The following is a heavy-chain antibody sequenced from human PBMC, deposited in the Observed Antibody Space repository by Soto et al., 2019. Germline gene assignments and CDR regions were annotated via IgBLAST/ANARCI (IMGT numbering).Heavy chain of an antibody. CDR2: IKEDGSEE. V-gene: IGHV3-7*01. J-gene: IGHJ4*02. CDR1: VFTFSSSW. D-gene: IGHD1-1*01. CDR3: ARDRGYSCFDY. Sequence: PWWSLRLSCSASVFTFSSSWMNWFRQAPGKGLEWVAGIKEDGSEEFYVDFVKGRFTISRDNAENSLYLQMNGLRAEDTAVYYCARDRGYSCFDYWGLGTLVTVSS.